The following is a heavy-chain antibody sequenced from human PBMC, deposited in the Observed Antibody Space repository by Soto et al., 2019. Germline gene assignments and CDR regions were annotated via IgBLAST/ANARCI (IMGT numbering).Heavy chain of an antibody. D-gene: IGHD3-3*01. J-gene: IGHJ5*02. CDR2: IVPMFGTA. Sequence: QVQLVQSGAEVKKPGSSVNVSCKTSGGTFGNSAVTWVRQAPGQGLEWLGGIVPMFGTANYAQKFQGRVTIPAXXXPXXAYMELNSLKTDDTAVYYCARDGDPQSAFWSGPLGGGRFDPWGQGTLVTVSS. CDR1: GGTFGNSA. V-gene: IGHV1-69*12. CDR3: ARDGDPQSAFWSGPLGGGRFDP.